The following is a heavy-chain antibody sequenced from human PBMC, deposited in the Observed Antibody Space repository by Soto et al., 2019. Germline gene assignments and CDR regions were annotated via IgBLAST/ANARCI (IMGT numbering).Heavy chain of an antibody. CDR3: ARGLMVGATSWFDP. CDR2: IYYSGST. V-gene: IGHV4-59*01. Sequence: SETLSLTCTVSGGSISSYYWSWIRQPPGKGLEWIGYIYYSGSTNYNPSLKSRVTISVDTSKNQFSLKLSSVTAADTAVYYCARGLMVGATSWFDPWGQGTLVTVSS. J-gene: IGHJ5*02. D-gene: IGHD1-26*01. CDR1: GGSISSYY.